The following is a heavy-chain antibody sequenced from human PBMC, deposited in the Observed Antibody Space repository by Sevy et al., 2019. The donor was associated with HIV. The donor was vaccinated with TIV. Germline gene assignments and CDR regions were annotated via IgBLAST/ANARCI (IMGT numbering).Heavy chain of an antibody. CDR2: FDPEDGET. V-gene: IGHV1-24*01. CDR1: GYTLTELS. CDR3: ATTKDYYDSSGYPFDY. D-gene: IGHD3-22*01. J-gene: IGHJ4*02. Sequence: ASVKVPCKVSGYTLTELSMHWVRQAPGKGLEWMGSFDPEDGETIYQQKFQGRVTLTEDTSTDTAYMELSSLRSEDTAVYYCATTKDYYDSSGYPFDYWGQGTLVTVSS.